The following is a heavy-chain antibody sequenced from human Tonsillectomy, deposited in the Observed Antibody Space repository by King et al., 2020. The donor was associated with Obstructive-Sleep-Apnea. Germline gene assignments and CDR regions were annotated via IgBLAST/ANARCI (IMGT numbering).Heavy chain of an antibody. CDR2: IYQSGST. CDR1: GGSISSSHW. CDR3: ARVDLTRGATRRRWYFDL. J-gene: IGHJ2*01. Sequence: QLQESGPGLVKPSGTLSLICPVSGGSISSSHWWSWVRQPPGKGLEWIGEIYQSGSTNYNPSLKSRVTISLDKSKNQFSLRLTSATAADTAVYYCARVDLTRGATRRRWYFDLWGRGTLVTVSS. D-gene: IGHD5-12*01. V-gene: IGHV4-4*02.